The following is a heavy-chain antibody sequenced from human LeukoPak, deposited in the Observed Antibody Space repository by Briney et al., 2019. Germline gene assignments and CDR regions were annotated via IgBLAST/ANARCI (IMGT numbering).Heavy chain of an antibody. V-gene: IGHV3-33*01. D-gene: IGHD3-22*01. J-gene: IGHJ4*02. CDR1: GFTFSSYG. Sequence: GRSLRLSCAASGFTFSSYGMHWVRQAPGKGLEWVAVIWYDGSNKYYADSVKGRFTISRDNSKNTLYLQMNSLRAEDTAVYYCAREGGYYDSSGYYSLDYWGQGTLVTVSS. CDR3: AREGGYYDSSGYYSLDY. CDR2: IWYDGSNK.